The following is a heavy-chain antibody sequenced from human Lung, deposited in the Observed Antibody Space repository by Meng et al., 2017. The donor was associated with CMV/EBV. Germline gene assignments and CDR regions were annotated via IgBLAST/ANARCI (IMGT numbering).Heavy chain of an antibody. D-gene: IGHD6-6*01. CDR2: ISGSGGST. Sequence: AASAFTFGTYAMSWVRQDPGKGLEWVSAISGSGGSTYFADSVKGRFTISRDNSKNTLYLQMNSLRAEDTAVYYCAKNAKLSSGYFDYWGQGTLVTVSS. CDR1: AFTFGTYA. V-gene: IGHV3-23*01. CDR3: AKNAKLSSGYFDY. J-gene: IGHJ4*02.